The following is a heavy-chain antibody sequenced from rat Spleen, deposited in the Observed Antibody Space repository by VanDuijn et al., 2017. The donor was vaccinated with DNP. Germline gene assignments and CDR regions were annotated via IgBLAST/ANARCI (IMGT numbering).Heavy chain of an antibody. J-gene: IGHJ4*01. CDR3: ARWPGYNPPYAMDA. CDR1: GYSITSDY. V-gene: IGHV3-1*01. CDR2: ISYSGRT. D-gene: IGHD1-4*01. Sequence: KPSQSLSLTCSVTGYSITSDYWGWIRKFPGNKMEWIGHISYSGRTTYNPSLKSRISITRDTSKNQFFLQVNSVTTEDTATYYCARWPGYNPPYAMDAWGQGTSVTVSS.